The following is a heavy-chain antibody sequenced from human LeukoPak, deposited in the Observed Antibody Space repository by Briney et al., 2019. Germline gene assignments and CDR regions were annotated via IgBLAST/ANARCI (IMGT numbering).Heavy chain of an antibody. CDR2: ITSPVGHI. CDR1: GFTFSTYS. CDR3: ATDGQSSGWYGFDY. D-gene: IGHD6-19*01. V-gene: IGHV3-21*01. Sequence: PGGSLRLSCTASGFTFSTYSMNWVRQAPGKGLEWVASITSPVGHIYYADSLKGRITISRDNAKSSLYLQMNSLRGEDTAVYYCATDGQSSGWYGFDYWGQGTLVAVSS. J-gene: IGHJ4*02.